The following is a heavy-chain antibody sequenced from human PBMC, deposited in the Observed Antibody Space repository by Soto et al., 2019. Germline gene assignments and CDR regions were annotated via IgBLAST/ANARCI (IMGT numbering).Heavy chain of an antibody. D-gene: IGHD6-13*01. J-gene: IGHJ6*03. CDR2: IIPILGIA. Sequence: QVQLVHSGAGVKKPGSSVKVSCKASGGTFSSYTISWVRQAPGQGLEWMGRIIPILGIANYAQKFQGRVTITADKSTSTGYMELSSLRSEDTAVYYCASNIAAARYYYYYMDVWGKGTTVTVSS. V-gene: IGHV1-69*02. CDR3: ASNIAAARYYYYYMDV. CDR1: GGTFSSYT.